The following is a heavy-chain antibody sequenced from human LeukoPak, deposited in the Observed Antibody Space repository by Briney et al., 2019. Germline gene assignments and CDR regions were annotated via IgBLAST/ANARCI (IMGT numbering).Heavy chain of an antibody. Sequence: PGGSLRLSCAASGFTFDDYAMHWVRQAPGKGLEWVSGISWNSGSIGYADSVKGRFTISRDNAKNSLYLQMDSLRAEDTALYYCAKAIAPGIAAAGTLDYWGQGTLVTVSS. D-gene: IGHD6-13*01. J-gene: IGHJ4*02. CDR1: GFTFDDYA. CDR2: ISWNSGSI. CDR3: AKAIAPGIAAAGTLDY. V-gene: IGHV3-9*01.